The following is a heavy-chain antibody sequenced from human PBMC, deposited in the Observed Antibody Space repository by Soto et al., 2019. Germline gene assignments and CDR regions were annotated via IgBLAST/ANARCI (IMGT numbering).Heavy chain of an antibody. CDR3: AKGLWSGYSPLDS. CDR2: VSNDGRSE. CDR1: GFRFSAFG. V-gene: IGHV3-30*18. D-gene: IGHD3-3*01. J-gene: IGHJ4*02. Sequence: QVQLVESGGGAVQPGRSLTLSCAASGFRFSAFGMHWVRQAPGKGLEWVAVVSNDGRSEHYADSVKGRFTISRDNSKNMVYLQMNSLRTDDTAMYYCAKGLWSGYSPLDSWGQGTQVTVSS.